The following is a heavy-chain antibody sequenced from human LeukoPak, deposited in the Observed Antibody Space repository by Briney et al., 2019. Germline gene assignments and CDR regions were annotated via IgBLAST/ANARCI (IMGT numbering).Heavy chain of an antibody. CDR2: LSSSGDHT. CDR1: GFTFTDYA. Sequence: GGSLTLSCSASGFTFTDYAMYWVGQAPGKGLEYVSALSSSGDHTDYADSVRGRFSISRDNSKYTLYLQMSSLRPEDTAVYYCVKGSGSFHYYYGMDVWGQGTTVTVSS. CDR3: VKGSGSFHYYYGMDV. D-gene: IGHD1-26*01. J-gene: IGHJ6*02. V-gene: IGHV3-64D*09.